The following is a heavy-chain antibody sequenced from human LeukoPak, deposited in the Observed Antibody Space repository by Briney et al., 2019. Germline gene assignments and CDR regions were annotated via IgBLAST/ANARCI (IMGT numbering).Heavy chain of an antibody. D-gene: IGHD1-26*01. CDR2: IYYSGST. CDR3: ARHSGRYYVEFDP. CDR1: GGSISSYY. V-gene: IGHV4-59*08. J-gene: IGHJ5*02. Sequence: SETLSLTCTVSGGSISSYYWSWIRQPPGKGLEWIGYIYYSGSTNYNPSLKSRVTISVDTSKNQFSLKLSSVTAADTAVYYCARHSGRYYVEFDPWGQGTLVTVSS.